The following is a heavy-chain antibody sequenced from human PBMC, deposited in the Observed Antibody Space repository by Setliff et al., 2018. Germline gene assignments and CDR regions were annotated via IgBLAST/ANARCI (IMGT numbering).Heavy chain of an antibody. CDR1: GGSFDSGTHY. V-gene: IGHV4-61*02. Sequence: SETLSLTCTVTGGSFDSGTHYWSWIRQPAGKVPEWIGLIQGTGNTNYNPSLQSRATISIDTSKNQTSLKITSVTAADTALYSCAGTPARGTTWLSPFDYWGQGIQVTV. CDR3: AGTPARGTTWLSPFDY. D-gene: IGHD3-9*01. CDR2: IQGTGNT. J-gene: IGHJ4*02.